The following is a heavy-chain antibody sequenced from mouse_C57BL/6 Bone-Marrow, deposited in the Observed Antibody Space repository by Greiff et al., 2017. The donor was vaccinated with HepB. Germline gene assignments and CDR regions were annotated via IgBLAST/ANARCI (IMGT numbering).Heavy chain of an antibody. CDR2: ISDGGSYT. Sequence: EVQLVESGGGLVKPGGSLKLSCAASGFTFSSYAMSWVRQTPEKRLEWVATISDGGSYTYYPDNVKGRFTISRDNAKNNLYLQMSHLKSEDTAMYYCASRELGANYFDYWGQGTTLTVSS. D-gene: IGHD4-1*01. J-gene: IGHJ2*01. CDR3: ASRELGANYFDY. V-gene: IGHV5-4*01. CDR1: GFTFSSYA.